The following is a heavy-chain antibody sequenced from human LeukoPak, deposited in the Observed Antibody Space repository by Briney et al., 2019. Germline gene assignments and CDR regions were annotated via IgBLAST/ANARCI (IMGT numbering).Heavy chain of an antibody. CDR3: ARQTGSGLFILP. D-gene: IGHD3/OR15-3a*01. Sequence: NPSQTLSLTCTVSGGSISSSTYYWGWIRQPPGKGLEWIGSIYFSGSTYYNPSLKSQVSISIDTSKNQFSLRLTSVTAADTAVYYCARQTGSGLFILPGGQGTLVTVS. CDR2: IYFSGST. J-gene: IGHJ4*02. V-gene: IGHV4-39*01. CDR1: GGSISSSTYY.